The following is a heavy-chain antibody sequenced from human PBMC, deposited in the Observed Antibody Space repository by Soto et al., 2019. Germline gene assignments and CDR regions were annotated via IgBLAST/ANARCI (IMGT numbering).Heavy chain of an antibody. CDR2: VYYSGTT. V-gene: IGHV4-59*08. J-gene: IGHJ4*02. Sequence: SETLSLTCSVSGGSISNYYWSWIRQPPAKGLEWIAYVYYSGTTNYNPSLKSRVTISVDTAKNQFSLKPTSVTAADTAVYYCARQPPQTASFDYWGQGALVTVSS. CDR1: GGSISNYY. CDR3: ARQPPQTASFDY.